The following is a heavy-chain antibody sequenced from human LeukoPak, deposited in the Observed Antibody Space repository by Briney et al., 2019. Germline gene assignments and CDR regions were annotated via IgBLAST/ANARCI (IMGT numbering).Heavy chain of an antibody. J-gene: IGHJ4*02. CDR1: GFTFSSYG. D-gene: IGHD2-15*01. Sequence: GGSLRLSCAASGFTFSSYGMHWVRQAPGKGLEWVAFIRYDGSNKYYADSVKGRFTISRDNAKNSLYLQMNSLRAEDTAVYYCARVDCSGGSCYDFDYWGQGTLVTVSS. CDR2: IRYDGSNK. CDR3: ARVDCSGGSCYDFDY. V-gene: IGHV3-30*02.